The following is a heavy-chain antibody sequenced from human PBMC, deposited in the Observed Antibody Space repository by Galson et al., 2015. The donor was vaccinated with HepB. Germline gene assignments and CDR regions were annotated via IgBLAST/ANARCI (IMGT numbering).Heavy chain of an antibody. CDR3: ARGPRISMPLDI. J-gene: IGHJ3*02. CDR2: IYSGGST. D-gene: IGHD2/OR15-2a*01. Sequence: SLRLSCAASGFTVSSNYMSWVRRAPGKGLEWVSVIYSGGSTYYADSVKGRFTISRDNSKNTLYLQMNSLRAEDTAVYYCARGPRISMPLDIWGQGTRVTVSS. V-gene: IGHV3-66*01. CDR1: GFTVSSNY.